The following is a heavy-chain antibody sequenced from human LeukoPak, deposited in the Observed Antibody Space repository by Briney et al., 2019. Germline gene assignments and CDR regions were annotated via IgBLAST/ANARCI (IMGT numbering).Heavy chain of an antibody. CDR3: ARDRLRWPKIDY. CDR1: GGSISSYY. V-gene: IGHV4-59*01. D-gene: IGHD4-23*01. J-gene: IGHJ4*02. CDR2: IYYSGST. Sequence: SETLSLTCTVSGGSISSYYWSWIRQPPGKGLEWIGYIYYSGSTNYNPSLKSRVTISVDTSKNQFSLKLSSVTAADTAVYYCARDRLRWPKIDYWGQGTLVTVSS.